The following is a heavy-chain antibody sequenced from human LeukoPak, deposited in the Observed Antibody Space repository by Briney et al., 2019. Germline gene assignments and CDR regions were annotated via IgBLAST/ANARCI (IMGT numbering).Heavy chain of an antibody. D-gene: IGHD3-9*01. CDR3: ARAASPPYYDILTGYLFDY. V-gene: IGHV3-9*03. Sequence: GGSLRLSCAASGFTFDDYAMHWVRQAPGKGLEWVSGISWNSGSIGYADSVKGRFTISRDNAENSLYLQMNSLRAEDMALYYCARAASPPYYDILTGYLFDYWGQGTLVTVSS. J-gene: IGHJ4*02. CDR2: ISWNSGSI. CDR1: GFTFDDYA.